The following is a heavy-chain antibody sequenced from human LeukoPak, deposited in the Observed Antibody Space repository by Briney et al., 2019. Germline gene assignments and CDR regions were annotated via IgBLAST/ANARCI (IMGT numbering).Heavy chain of an antibody. V-gene: IGHV3-11*01. Sequence: GRSLRLSCAAAAFTFSDYYISWIRQVQGKGLEWVSYISSSGSTIYYAGSVKGRFTISRDNAKNSLYLQMNSLRAEDTAVYYCARFALAVAGTIEAWYYFDYWGQGTLVTVSS. CDR2: ISSSGSTI. CDR3: ARFALAVAGTIEAWYYFDY. J-gene: IGHJ4*02. D-gene: IGHD6-19*01. CDR1: AFTFSDYY.